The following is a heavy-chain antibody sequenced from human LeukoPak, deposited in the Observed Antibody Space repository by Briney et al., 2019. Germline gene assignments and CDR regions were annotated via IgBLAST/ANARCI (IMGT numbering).Heavy chain of an antibody. J-gene: IGHJ4*02. CDR1: GFTFSNYW. V-gene: IGHV3-7*03. CDR2: IKQDGREK. D-gene: IGHD1-1*01. CDR3: ARKGELERRRSWDY. Sequence: GGSLRLSCAASGFTFSNYWMSWVRQAPGKELEWVANIKQDGREKYYVDSVKGRFTISRDNAKNSLYLQMSSLRADDTAVYYCARKGELERRRSWDYWGQGTLITVSS.